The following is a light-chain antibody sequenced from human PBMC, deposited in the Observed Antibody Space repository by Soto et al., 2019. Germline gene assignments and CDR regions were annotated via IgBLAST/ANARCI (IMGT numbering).Light chain of an antibody. V-gene: IGKV3-15*01. CDR2: GAS. CDR3: QQYDNWPRT. Sequence: EIVMTQSPATLSVSPGERATLSCRASQSIGSNLAWYQQIPGQAPRLLIYGASTRATGIPARFSGSGSGTEFTSTVSRLQSEDFAVHYCQQYDNWPRTFGPGTKVNIK. CDR1: QSIGSN. J-gene: IGKJ3*01.